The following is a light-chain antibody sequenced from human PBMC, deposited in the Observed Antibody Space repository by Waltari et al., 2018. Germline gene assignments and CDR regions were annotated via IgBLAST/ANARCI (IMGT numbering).Light chain of an antibody. CDR3: SSYTSSFTVV. CDR1: SGDVGAHDY. CDR2: HVS. V-gene: IGLV2-14*03. J-gene: IGLJ2*01. Sequence: QSALTQPASVSGSPGQSITISCTGTSGDVGAHDYVSWFQHHPGKAPKLMIYHVSDRPSGVSNRFSASKSGNTASLTISGLQAEDEADYYCSSYTSSFTVVFGGGTKLTVL.